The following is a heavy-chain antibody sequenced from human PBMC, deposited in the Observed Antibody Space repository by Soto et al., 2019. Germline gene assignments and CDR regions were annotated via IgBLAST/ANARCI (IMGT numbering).Heavy chain of an antibody. V-gene: IGHV3-9*01. CDR1: GFTFDDYA. CDR3: AKDTRDGIAVAGILDY. CDR2: ISWNSGSI. D-gene: IGHD6-19*01. Sequence: EVQLVESGGGLVQPGRSLRLSCAASGFTFDDYAMHWVRQAPGKGLEWVSGISWNSGSIGYADSVKGRFTISRDNAKNSLYLQMNRLRAEDTALYYCAKDTRDGIAVAGILDYWGQGTLVTVSS. J-gene: IGHJ4*02.